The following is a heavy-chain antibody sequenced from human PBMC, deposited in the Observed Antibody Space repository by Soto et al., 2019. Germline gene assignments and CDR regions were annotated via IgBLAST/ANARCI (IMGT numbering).Heavy chain of an antibody. V-gene: IGHV4-61*01. J-gene: IGHJ6*02. CDR1: GGSVSSGSYY. CDR3: ARVDGYSGYATSYYYYYGMDV. D-gene: IGHD5-12*01. Sequence: SETLSLTCTVSGGSVSSGSYYWSWIRQPPGKGLEWIGNIHYSGSTNYNPSLKSRVTISVDTSKNQFSLKLSSVTAADTAVYYCARVDGYSGYATSYYYYYGMDVWGQGTTVTVSS. CDR2: IHYSGST.